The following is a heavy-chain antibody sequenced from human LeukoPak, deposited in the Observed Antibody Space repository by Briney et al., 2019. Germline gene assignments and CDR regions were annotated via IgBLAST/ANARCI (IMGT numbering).Heavy chain of an antibody. CDR3: SPPRGDNSGYYYVY. J-gene: IGHJ4*02. D-gene: IGHD3-22*01. CDR1: GLTFSSYV. Sequence: PGGSLRLSCIASGLTFSSYVMSWVRQAPGKGLEWVSTISGSGGSTFYADSVKGRFTISRDNSKSTLYLQMNSLRAEDTATYYCSPPRGDNSGYYYVYWGQGTLVTVSS. CDR2: ISGSGGST. V-gene: IGHV3-23*01.